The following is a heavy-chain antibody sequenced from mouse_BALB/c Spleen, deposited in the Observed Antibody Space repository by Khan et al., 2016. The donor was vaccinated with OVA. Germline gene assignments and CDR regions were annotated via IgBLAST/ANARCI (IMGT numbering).Heavy chain of an antibody. CDR3: TRPSYYGNPWFTY. J-gene: IGHJ3*01. CDR1: GFAFSSYD. Sequence: VQLKESGGDLVKPGGSLKLSCEPSGFAFSSYDMSWIRQTPEKRLEWVATISGTGIYTYYPDSVKGRFTISRDNARNTLYLQMSSLRSEDTALYYCTRPSYYGNPWFTYWGQGTLVTVSA. V-gene: IGHV5-9*02. CDR2: ISGTGIYT. D-gene: IGHD2-10*01.